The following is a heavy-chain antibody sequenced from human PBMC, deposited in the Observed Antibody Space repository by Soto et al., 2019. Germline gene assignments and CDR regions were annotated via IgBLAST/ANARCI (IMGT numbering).Heavy chain of an antibody. J-gene: IGHJ5*02. V-gene: IGHV3-64D*08. CDR3: VSGSAMVRGVKYNWFDP. Sequence: GGSLRLSCSASGFTFSSYAMHWVRQAPGKGLEYVSAISSNGGSTYYADSVKGRFTISRDNSKNTLYLQMSSLRAEDTAVYYCVSGSAMVRGVKYNWFDPWGQGTLVTVSS. CDR2: ISSNGGST. D-gene: IGHD3-10*01. CDR1: GFTFSSYA.